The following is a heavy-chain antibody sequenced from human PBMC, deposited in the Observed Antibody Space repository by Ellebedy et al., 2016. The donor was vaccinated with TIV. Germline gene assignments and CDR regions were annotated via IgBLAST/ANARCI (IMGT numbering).Heavy chain of an antibody. D-gene: IGHD6-13*01. V-gene: IGHV3-21*01. CDR1: GFTFSGFT. J-gene: IGHJ4*02. CDR2: ISSSGTYI. Sequence: GESLKISCAASGFTFSGFTMNWVRQAPGKGLEWVSSISSSGTYIHNADSVKGRFIISRENAKNSLYLQMNSLRVEDTAIYYCARPAAAYSSSWYDFDCWGQGTLVTVSS. CDR3: ARPAAAYSSSWYDFDC.